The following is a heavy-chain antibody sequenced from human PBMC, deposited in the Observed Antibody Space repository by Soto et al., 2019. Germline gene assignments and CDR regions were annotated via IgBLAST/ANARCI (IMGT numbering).Heavy chain of an antibody. CDR1: GLPHSNFA. CDR3: AKDAVYSDGSWIMDH. D-gene: IGHD5-18*01. CDR2: IYGSGRGI. J-gene: IGHJ4*02. Sequence: GGSLRLSCTASGLPHSNFAMMWVRQAPGKGLECISGIYGSGRGIEYADSVKGRFTISRDNSKNTVYLEMTDLRADDTAVYYCAKDAVYSDGSWIMDHWGRGTQVTVSS. V-gene: IGHV3-23*05.